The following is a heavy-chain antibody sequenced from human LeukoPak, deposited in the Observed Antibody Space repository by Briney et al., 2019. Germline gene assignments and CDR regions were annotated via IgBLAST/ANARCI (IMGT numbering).Heavy chain of an antibody. D-gene: IGHD6-19*01. CDR3: ARQDSSGWSLFDY. CDR1: GGSISNYY. V-gene: IGHV4-59*08. J-gene: IGHJ4*02. Sequence: PSETLSLTCTVSGGSISNYYWSWIRQPPGKGLEWIGYIHNSGSTNYNPSLKSRVTTSVDTSKNQFSLKLSSVTAADTAVYYCARQDSSGWSLFDYWGQGTLVTVSS. CDR2: IHNSGST.